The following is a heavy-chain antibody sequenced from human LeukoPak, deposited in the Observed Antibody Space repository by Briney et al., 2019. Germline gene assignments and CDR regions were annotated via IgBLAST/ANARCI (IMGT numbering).Heavy chain of an antibody. CDR3: ARGSGYSGYVAY. CDR1: GFTFSDYC. D-gene: IGHD5-12*01. J-gene: IGHJ4*02. V-gene: IGHV3-11*01. CDR2: IRRAGDTI. Sequence: GGSLRLSCTASGFTFSDYCMSWIRQAPGKGLEWVSYIRRAGDTIYYADSVKGRFTISRDTAKNSLYLQMNSLRAEDTAVYYCARGSGYSGYVAYWGQGTLVTVSS.